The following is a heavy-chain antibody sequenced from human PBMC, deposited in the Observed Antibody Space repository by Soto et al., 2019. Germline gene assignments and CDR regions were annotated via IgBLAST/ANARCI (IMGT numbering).Heavy chain of an antibody. J-gene: IGHJ2*01. CDR1: GFTFSDYY. Sequence: QVQLVESGGGLVKPGGSLRLSCAASGFTFSDYYMSWIRQAPGKGLEWVSYISSSSSYTHYADSVKGRFTISRDNAKNSLYLHMNSLRADATAVYYCARDSGGDSSGYINWYFDLWGRGTLVTVSS. CDR2: ISSSSSYT. V-gene: IGHV3-11*06. CDR3: ARDSGGDSSGYINWYFDL. D-gene: IGHD3-22*01.